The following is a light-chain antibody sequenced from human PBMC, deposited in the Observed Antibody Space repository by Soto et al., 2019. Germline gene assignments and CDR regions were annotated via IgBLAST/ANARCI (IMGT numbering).Light chain of an antibody. V-gene: IGKV3-20*01. Sequence: EIVLTQSPGTLSVSPGERATLSCRASQSVSSNSLACYQQKPGQAPRLLIYGASSRATGVPDRFGASGSGTDFTLTISRLEPEDFAVYFCHQYGRSPQAFGGGTKVEIK. CDR3: HQYGRSPQA. CDR2: GAS. CDR1: QSVSSNS. J-gene: IGKJ4*01.